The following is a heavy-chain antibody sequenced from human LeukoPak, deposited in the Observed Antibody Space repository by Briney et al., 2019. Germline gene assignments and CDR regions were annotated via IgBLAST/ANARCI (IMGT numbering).Heavy chain of an antibody. CDR3: AKDSSGSYNYFDY. CDR1: GFTFRSYG. V-gene: IGHV3-30*02. Sequence: GGSLRLYCAASGFTFRSYGMHWVRQAPGKGLEWVTFIRYDGSDKYYADSVKGRFTISRDNSKNTMYLQMNGQIAEDTAFYYCAKDSSGSYNYFDYWGQGTLVTVSS. D-gene: IGHD1-26*01. CDR2: IRYDGSDK. J-gene: IGHJ4*02.